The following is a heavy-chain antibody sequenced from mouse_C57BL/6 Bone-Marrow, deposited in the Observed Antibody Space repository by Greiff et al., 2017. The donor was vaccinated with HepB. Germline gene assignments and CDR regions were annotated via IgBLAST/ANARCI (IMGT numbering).Heavy chain of an antibody. V-gene: IGHV1-69*01. CDR2: IDPSDSYT. Sequence: QVQLQQPGAELVMPGASVKLSCKASGYTFTSYWMHWVKQRPGQGLEWIGEIDPSDSYTNYNQKFKGKSTLTVDKSSSTAYMQLSSLTSEDSAVYYCAGGLRRRYYAMDYWGQGTSVTVSS. J-gene: IGHJ4*01. CDR3: AGGLRRRYYAMDY. D-gene: IGHD2-2*01. CDR1: GYTFTSYW.